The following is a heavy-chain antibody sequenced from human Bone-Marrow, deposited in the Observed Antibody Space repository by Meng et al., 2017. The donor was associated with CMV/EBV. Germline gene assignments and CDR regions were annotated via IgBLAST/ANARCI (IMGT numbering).Heavy chain of an antibody. V-gene: IGHV3-30*04. J-gene: IGHJ3*02. CDR2: ISYDGSNK. CDR3: ARDRSGDRFLEWSGRAFDI. Sequence: GESLKISCAASGFSFSNYAMSWVRQAPGKGLEWVAVISYDGSNKYYADSVKGRFTISRDNSKNTLYLQMNSLRAEDTAVYYCARDRSGDRFLEWSGRAFDIWGQGTMVTVSS. D-gene: IGHD3-3*01. CDR1: GFSFSNYA.